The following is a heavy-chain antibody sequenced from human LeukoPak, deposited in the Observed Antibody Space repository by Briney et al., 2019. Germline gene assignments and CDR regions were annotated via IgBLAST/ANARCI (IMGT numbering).Heavy chain of an antibody. D-gene: IGHD4-17*01. CDR2: IYYSGST. V-gene: IGHV4-59*01. CDR1: AGSISSYY. Sequence: SESLSLTCTLSAGSISSYYWSWIRQPPGKGREWIGYIYYSGSTNYNPSLKSRVTISVDTSKNQFSLKLSSGTAADTAVYYCAFSLTTVTTRFDYWGQGTLVTVSS. J-gene: IGHJ4*02. CDR3: AFSLTTVTTRFDY.